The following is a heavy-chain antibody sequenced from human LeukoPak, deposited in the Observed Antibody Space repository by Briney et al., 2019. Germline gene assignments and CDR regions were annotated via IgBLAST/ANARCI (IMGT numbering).Heavy chain of an antibody. D-gene: IGHD3-9*01. CDR1: GFTFSSYS. Sequence: PGGSLRLSCAASGFTFSSYSMNWVRQAPGKGLEWVSSISSSSSYIYYADSVKGRFTISRDNAKNSLYLQMNSLRAEDTAVYYCARLQYYDILTGYYSPSPHLDYWGQGTLVTVSS. CDR3: ARLQYYDILTGYYSPSPHLDY. CDR2: ISSSSSYI. J-gene: IGHJ4*02. V-gene: IGHV3-21*01.